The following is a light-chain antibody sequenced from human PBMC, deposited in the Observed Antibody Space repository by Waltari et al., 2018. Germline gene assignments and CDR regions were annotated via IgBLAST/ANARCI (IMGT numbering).Light chain of an antibody. Sequence: SYELTQPPSVSVSPGQTASITCSGDKLGDKYACWYQQTPGQSLVLVIYQDSKRPSGIPERFSGSNSGNTATLTISGTQAMDEADYYCQAWDSSTAVFGGGTKLTVL. V-gene: IGLV3-1*01. CDR1: KLGDKY. CDR2: QDS. J-gene: IGLJ2*01. CDR3: QAWDSSTAV.